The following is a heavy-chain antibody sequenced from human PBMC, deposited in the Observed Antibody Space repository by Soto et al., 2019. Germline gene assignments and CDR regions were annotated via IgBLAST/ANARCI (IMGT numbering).Heavy chain of an antibody. V-gene: IGHV4-30-4*01. CDR1: GGSISSGDYY. Sequence: QVQLQESGPGLVKPSQTLSLTCTVSGGSISSGDYYWSWIRQPPGKGLEWIGYIYYSGSTYYNPSLKSRVTISVDTSKNQFSLKLSSVTAADTAVYYFARDRITGTTEDDYWGQGTLVTVSS. D-gene: IGHD1-7*01. CDR3: ARDRITGTTEDDY. CDR2: IYYSGST. J-gene: IGHJ4*02.